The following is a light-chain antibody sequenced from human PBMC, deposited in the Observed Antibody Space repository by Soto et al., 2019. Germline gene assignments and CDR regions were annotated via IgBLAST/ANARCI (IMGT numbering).Light chain of an antibody. CDR1: QSVSSGF. CDR2: AAS. CDR3: QQYGSSPWT. J-gene: IGKJ1*01. Sequence: PGERATLSCRASQSVSSGFLAWYQQKPGQAPRLLIYAASSRATGIPDSFSGSGSGTDFILTISRLEPEDFAVYYCQQYGSSPWTFGQGTKVEIK. V-gene: IGKV3-20*01.